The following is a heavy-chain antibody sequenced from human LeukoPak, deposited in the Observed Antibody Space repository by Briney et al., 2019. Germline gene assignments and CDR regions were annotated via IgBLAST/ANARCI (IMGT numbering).Heavy chain of an antibody. D-gene: IGHD3-22*01. CDR2: ISGSSGT. CDR1: GFTFSSYA. V-gene: IGHV3-23*01. J-gene: IGHJ4*02. CDR3: VIRTASGYSRPFDY. Sequence: GGSLRLSCAASGFTFSSYAMSWVRQAPGKGLEWVSSISGSSGTYYADSVKGRFTISRDNSKNTLYLQMSSLRAEDTAVYYCVIRTASGYSRPFDYWGQGTLVTVSS.